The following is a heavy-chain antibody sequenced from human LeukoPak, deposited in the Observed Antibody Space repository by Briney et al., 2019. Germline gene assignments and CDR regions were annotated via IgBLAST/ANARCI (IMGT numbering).Heavy chain of an antibody. J-gene: IGHJ5*02. CDR1: GYTFTSYD. CDR2: MNPNSGNT. CDR3: ARGTYSYGYWFDP. D-gene: IGHD5-18*01. V-gene: IGHV1-8*03. Sequence: GASVKVSCKASGYTFTSYDINWVRQATGQRLEWMGWMNPNSGNTGYAQKFQGRVTVTRNTSISTAYMELSSLRSEDTAVYYCARGTYSYGYWFDPWGQGTLVTVSS.